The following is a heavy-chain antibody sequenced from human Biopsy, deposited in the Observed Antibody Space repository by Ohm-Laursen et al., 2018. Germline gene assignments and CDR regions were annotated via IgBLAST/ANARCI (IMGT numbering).Heavy chain of an antibody. V-gene: IGHV3-74*01. J-gene: IGHJ4*02. CDR2: LDSDGNFI. CDR1: GFAFRSSW. Sequence: GSLRLSCTASGFAFRSSWMYWVRQGPGKGLEWVSRLDSDGNFINYADSVKGRFTISRDNAKNTLYLQMNGLRAEDTGVYYCGSSIYLGYWGRGTLVTVSS. CDR3: GSSIYLGY. D-gene: IGHD4-11*01.